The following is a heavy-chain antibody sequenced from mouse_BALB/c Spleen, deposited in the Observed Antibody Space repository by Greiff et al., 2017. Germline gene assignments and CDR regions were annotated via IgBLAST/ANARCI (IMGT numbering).Heavy chain of an antibody. CDR2: ISDGGSYT. V-gene: IGHV5-4*02. D-gene: IGHD1-1*01. J-gene: IGHJ3*01. CDR3: ARDKDYYGSRASFAY. CDR1: GFTFSDYY. Sequence: EVQLVESGGGLVKPGGSLKLSCAASGFTFSDYYMYWVRQTPEKRLEWVATISDGGSYTYYPDSVKGRFTISRDNAKNNLYLQMSSLKSEDTAMYYCARDKDYYGSRASFAYWGQGTLVTVSA.